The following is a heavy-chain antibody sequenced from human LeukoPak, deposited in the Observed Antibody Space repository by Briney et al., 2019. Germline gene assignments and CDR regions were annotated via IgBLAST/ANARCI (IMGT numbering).Heavy chain of an antibody. CDR2: IYSGGST. J-gene: IGHJ4*02. Sequence: PGGSLRLSCAASGFTVSSNYMNWVRQAPGKGLEWVSVIYSGGSTFYADSVEGRFTISRDNSNNTLYLQMNSLRAEDTAVYYCAKLVVGDYDYWGQGTLVTVSS. D-gene: IGHD4-17*01. CDR3: AKLVVGDYDY. V-gene: IGHV3-53*01. CDR1: GFTVSSNY.